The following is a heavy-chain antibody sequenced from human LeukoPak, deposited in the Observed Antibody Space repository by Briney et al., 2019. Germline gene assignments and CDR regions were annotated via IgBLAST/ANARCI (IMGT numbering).Heavy chain of an antibody. D-gene: IGHD6-13*01. CDR1: GFTVSSNY. J-gene: IGHJ5*02. V-gene: IGHV3-66*01. Sequence: GGSLRLSCAASGFTVSSNYMSWVRQAPGKGLEWVSVIYSGGSTYYADSVKGRFTISRDNSKNTLYLQMNSLRAEDTAVYYCARDDFGYSSSPNWFDPWGQGTLVTVSS. CDR3: ARDDFGYSSSPNWFDP. CDR2: IYSGGST.